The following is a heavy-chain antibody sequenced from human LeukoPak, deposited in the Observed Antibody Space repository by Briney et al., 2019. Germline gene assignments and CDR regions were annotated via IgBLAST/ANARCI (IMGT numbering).Heavy chain of an antibody. Sequence: RTSETLSLTCAVYGGSFSGYYWSWIRQPPGKGLEWIGEINHSGSTNYNPSLKSRVTISVDTSKNQFSLKLSSVTAADTAVYYCARVGDWNYPYYYYYYMDVWGKGTTVTVSS. CDR3: ARVGDWNYPYYYYYYMDV. CDR1: GGSFSGYY. CDR2: INHSGST. D-gene: IGHD1-7*01. V-gene: IGHV4-34*01. J-gene: IGHJ6*03.